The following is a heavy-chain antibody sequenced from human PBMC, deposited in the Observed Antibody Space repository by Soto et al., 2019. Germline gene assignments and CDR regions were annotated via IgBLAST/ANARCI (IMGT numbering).Heavy chain of an antibody. J-gene: IGHJ6*03. Sequence: PGGSLRLSCAASGFTFSSYWMHWVRQAPGKGLVWVSRINSDGSSTSYADSVRGRFTISRDNAKNTLYLQMNSLRAEDTAVYYCARPAMVRGTNYYYYMDVWGKGTTVTVSS. CDR2: INSDGSST. CDR3: ARPAMVRGTNYYYYMDV. V-gene: IGHV3-74*01. CDR1: GFTFSSYW. D-gene: IGHD3-10*01.